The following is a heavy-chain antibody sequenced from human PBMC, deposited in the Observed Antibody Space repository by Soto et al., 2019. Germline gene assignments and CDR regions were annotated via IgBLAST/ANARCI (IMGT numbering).Heavy chain of an antibody. J-gene: IGHJ4*02. Sequence: ASVKVSCKASGYSFTSYGISWVRQAPGQGLEWMGWINPNSGGTNYAQKFQGWVTMTRDTSISTAYMELSRLRSDDTAVYYCARGIGDCISTSCYVDYWGQGTLVTVSS. CDR1: GYSFTSYG. D-gene: IGHD2-2*01. CDR3: ARGIGDCISTSCYVDY. CDR2: INPNSGGT. V-gene: IGHV1-2*04.